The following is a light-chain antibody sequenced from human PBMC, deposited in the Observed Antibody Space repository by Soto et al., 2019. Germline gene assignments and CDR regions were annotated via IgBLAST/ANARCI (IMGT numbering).Light chain of an antibody. CDR3: QQYGTSPPLIT. CDR2: GAS. V-gene: IGKV3-20*01. J-gene: IGKJ3*01. CDR1: QSVGSY. Sequence: EVVLTQSPDTLSLSPGESATLSCRASQSVGSYLAWYQQKPGQAPRLLIYGASSRATGIPDRFSGSGSGTDFTLTISRLEPDDFAVYYCQQYGTSPPLITFGPGTKVDI.